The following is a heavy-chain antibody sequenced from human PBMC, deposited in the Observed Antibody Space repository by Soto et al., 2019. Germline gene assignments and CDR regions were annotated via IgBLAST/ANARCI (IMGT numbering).Heavy chain of an antibody. CDR1: GYSVSSSDYY. V-gene: IGHV4-39*01. CDR3: ARRGGGDYLFDS. D-gene: IGHD4-17*01. CDR2: MLYSGLT. Sequence: SETLSLTCSVSGYSVSSSDYYWAWIRQPPGKGLEWIGSMLYSGLTYYNPSLKSRVTLSVDTSKNEFSLKLTSITAADTAIYFCARRGGGDYLFDSWGQGILVTVSS. J-gene: IGHJ4*02.